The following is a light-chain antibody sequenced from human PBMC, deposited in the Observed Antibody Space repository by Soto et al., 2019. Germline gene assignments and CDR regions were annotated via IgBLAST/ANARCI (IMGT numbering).Light chain of an antibody. CDR1: SSDIGAGFD. CDR3: QSYENSRTGFYV. Sequence: QSVLAQPPSVSGAPGQRATISCSGSSSDIGAGFDVHWYQHLPGTAPKLLIYGNTNRPSGVPGRFSGSKSGTSASLVISGLQAEDEADYYCQSYENSRTGFYVFGTGTKV. V-gene: IGLV1-40*01. J-gene: IGLJ1*01. CDR2: GNT.